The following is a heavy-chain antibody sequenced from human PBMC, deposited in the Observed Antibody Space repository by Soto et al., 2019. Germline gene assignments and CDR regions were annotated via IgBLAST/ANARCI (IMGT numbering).Heavy chain of an antibody. CDR1: GYTFTSYY. Sequence: QVQLVQSGAEVKKPGASVKVSCKASGYTFTSYYMHWVRQAPGQGLEWMGIINPSGGSTSYAQKFQGRVTMTRDTSTSTVYMELSSLRSEDTAVYYCARGTITMPRQHHDAFDIWGQGTMVTVSS. CDR3: ARGTITMPRQHHDAFDI. V-gene: IGHV1-46*01. D-gene: IGHD3-10*01. CDR2: INPSGGST. J-gene: IGHJ3*02.